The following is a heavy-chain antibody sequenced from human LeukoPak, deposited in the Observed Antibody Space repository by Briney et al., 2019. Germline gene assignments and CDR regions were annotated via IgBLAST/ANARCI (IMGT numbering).Heavy chain of an antibody. J-gene: IGHJ4*02. V-gene: IGHV6-1*01. D-gene: IGHD6-13*01. CDR3: RRLFGTSWLDY. CDR1: GDSVASNSAA. Sequence: SQTLSLTCAISGDSVASNSAAWTWISHSPSRGLEWRARTYYRSKWYYDYAVSVKSRITINPDTSKNTFSLQLNSGTPEDTAIYCCRRLFGTSWLDYWRQGTQVAVCS. CDR2: TYYRSKWYY.